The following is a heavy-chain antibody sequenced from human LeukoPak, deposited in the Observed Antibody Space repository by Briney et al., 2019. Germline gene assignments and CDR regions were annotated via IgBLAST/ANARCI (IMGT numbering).Heavy chain of an antibody. V-gene: IGHV4-38-2*01. CDR1: GYPISSGYY. CDR3: ARRLTMIGAWGF. D-gene: IGHD3-22*01. CDR2: IYYSGST. J-gene: IGHJ4*02. Sequence: PSETLSLTCAVSGYPISSGYYWGWIRQPPGKGLEWIGSIYYSGSTYYNPSLKSRVTISVDTPKNQFSLKLSSVTAADTAVYYCARRLTMIGAWGFWGQGALVTVSS.